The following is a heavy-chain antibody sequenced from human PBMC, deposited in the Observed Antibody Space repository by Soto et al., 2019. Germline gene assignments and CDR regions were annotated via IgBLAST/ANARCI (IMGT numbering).Heavy chain of an antibody. J-gene: IGHJ6*02. D-gene: IGHD4-17*01. V-gene: IGHV4-38-2*01. CDR2: IYHSGST. Sequence: PSETLSLTCAVSGYSISSGYYWGWIRQPPGKGLEWIGSIYHSGSTYYNPSLKSRVTISVDTSKNQFSLKLSSVTAADTAAYYCAGSVTSRGYYYYGMDVWGQGTTVTVSS. CDR3: AGSVTSRGYYYYGMDV. CDR1: GYSISSGYY.